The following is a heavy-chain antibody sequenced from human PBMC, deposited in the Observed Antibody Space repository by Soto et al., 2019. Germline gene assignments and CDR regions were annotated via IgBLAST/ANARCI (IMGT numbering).Heavy chain of an antibody. CDR3: STLGIPPPRDTNWLDP. V-gene: IGHV4-34*01. J-gene: IGHJ5*02. Sequence: SETLSLTCAVYGGPFCGYYGSWIRQPPGKGLEWIGEINHSGSTNYNPSLKSRVTISVDTSKNQFSLKLSSVNAADTAVYYFSTLGIPPPRDTNWLDPWGQGTLVTVSS. CDR1: GGPFCGYY. CDR2: INHSGST. D-gene: IGHD3-16*02.